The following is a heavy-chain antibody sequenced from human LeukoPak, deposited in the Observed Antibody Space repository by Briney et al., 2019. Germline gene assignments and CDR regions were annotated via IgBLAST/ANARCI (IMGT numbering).Heavy chain of an antibody. Sequence: ASVKASCKASGYTFTSYGISWVRQAPGQGLEWMGWISAYNGNTNYAQKLQGRVTMTTDTSTSTAYMELRSLRSDDTAVYYCARDTYYYDSSGYGNYYYGMDVWGQGTTVTVSS. CDR2: ISAYNGNT. CDR3: ARDTYYYDSSGYGNYYYGMDV. V-gene: IGHV1-18*01. J-gene: IGHJ6*02. CDR1: GYTFTSYG. D-gene: IGHD3-22*01.